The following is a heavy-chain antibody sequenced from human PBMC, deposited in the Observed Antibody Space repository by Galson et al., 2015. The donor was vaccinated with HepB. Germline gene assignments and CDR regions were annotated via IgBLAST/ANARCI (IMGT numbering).Heavy chain of an antibody. D-gene: IGHD6-6*01. CDR1: GGTFSSYA. Sequence: SVKVSCKASGGTFSSYAISWVRQAPGQGLEWMGGIIPIFGTANYAQKFQGRVTITADESTSTAYMELSSLRSEDTAVYYCARGGSSSSGYYYYYYGMDVWGQGTTVTVSS. CDR2: IIPIFGTA. CDR3: ARGGSSSSGYYYYYYGMDV. V-gene: IGHV1-69*13. J-gene: IGHJ6*02.